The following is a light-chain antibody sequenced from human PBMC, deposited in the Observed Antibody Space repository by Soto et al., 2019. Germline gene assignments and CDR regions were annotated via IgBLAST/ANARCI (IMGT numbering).Light chain of an antibody. CDR2: LGS. J-gene: IGKJ5*01. Sequence: EIVMTQSPLTLPVTPGEPASMSCRSSQSLLYNNTFNYLDWYLQKPGQSPHLLIYLGSNWASGVPDRFSGSGSGTDFTLKISRVEAEDVGVYYCMQSIQVPSITFGQGTRLEIK. V-gene: IGKV2-28*01. CDR3: MQSIQVPSIT. CDR1: QSLLYNNTFNY.